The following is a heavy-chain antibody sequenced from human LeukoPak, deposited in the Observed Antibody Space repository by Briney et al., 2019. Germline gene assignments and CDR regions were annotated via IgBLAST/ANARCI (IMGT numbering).Heavy chain of an antibody. CDR1: GFTFSSYW. CDR2: IKQDGSEK. Sequence: PGGSLRLSCAASGFTFSSYWMSWVRQAPGKGLEWVANIKQDGSEKYYVDSVKGRFTISRDNAKNSLYLQMNSLRAEDTAVYYCAREDSGYDLPIDYWGRGTLVTVSS. J-gene: IGHJ4*02. D-gene: IGHD5-12*01. CDR3: AREDSGYDLPIDY. V-gene: IGHV3-7*03.